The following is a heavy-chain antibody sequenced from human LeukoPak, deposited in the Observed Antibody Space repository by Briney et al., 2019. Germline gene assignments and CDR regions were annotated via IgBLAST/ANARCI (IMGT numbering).Heavy chain of an antibody. D-gene: IGHD1-1*01. CDR2: IYYSGTI. CDR1: GGSFSGYY. J-gene: IGHJ4*02. Sequence: SETLSLTCAVYGGSFSGYYWSWIRQPPGKGPEWLATIYYSGTIHYNPALNSRLTISADTSKNQISLQVRSVTAADTAVYYCARRSAHATTGSDYWGQGTLVTVSS. V-gene: IGHV4-34*01. CDR3: ARRSAHATTGSDY.